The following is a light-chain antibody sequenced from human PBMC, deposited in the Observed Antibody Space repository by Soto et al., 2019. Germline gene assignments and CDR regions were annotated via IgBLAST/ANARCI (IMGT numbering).Light chain of an antibody. V-gene: IGKV1-33*01. CDR1: QDISTY. CDR2: DTS. Sequence: DIQMTQSPSSLSASVGDRVTITFQASQDISTYLNWYQHKSGKAPKLLIYDTSNLQTGVPSRFSGSGSGTDFTFTISSLQPEDIGTYYCQQYDNLFTFGPGTKVDIK. J-gene: IGKJ3*01. CDR3: QQYDNLFT.